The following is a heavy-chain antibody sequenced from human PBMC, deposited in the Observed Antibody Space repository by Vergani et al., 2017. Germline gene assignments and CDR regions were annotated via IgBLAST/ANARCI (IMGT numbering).Heavy chain of an antibody. J-gene: IGHJ4*02. CDR3: ATYYYDSNSYYYSHFDY. D-gene: IGHD3-22*01. V-gene: IGHV1-24*01. CDR1: GYPLTRLS. Sequence: QVQLVQSGAEVKKPGASVKVSCKVSGYPLTRLSMHWVRQAPGKGLEWMGGFDPEDAETIYAQKFQGRVTMTEDTSTDTASMELGTLRSEDTAVYYCATYYYDSNSYYYSHFDYWGQGTLVTVSS. CDR2: FDPEDAET.